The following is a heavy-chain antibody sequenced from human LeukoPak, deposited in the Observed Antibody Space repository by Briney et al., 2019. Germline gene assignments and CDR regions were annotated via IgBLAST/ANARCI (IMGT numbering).Heavy chain of an antibody. J-gene: IGHJ4*02. CDR1: GFTFSSYW. V-gene: IGHV3-7*03. D-gene: IGHD2-2*01. CDR3: AKVLRVGVVVPAATGY. CDR2: IKEDGGEE. Sequence: PGGSLRLSCAASGFTFSSYWMSWVRQAPGKGLEWVANIKEDGGEEKYVDSVKGRFTISRDNAENSVYLQMNSLRAEDTAVYYCAKVLRVGVVVPAATGYWGQGTLVTVSS.